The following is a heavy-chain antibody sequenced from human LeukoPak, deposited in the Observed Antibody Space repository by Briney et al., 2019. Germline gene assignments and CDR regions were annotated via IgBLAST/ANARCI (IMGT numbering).Heavy chain of an antibody. V-gene: IGHV4-34*01. CDR1: GGSFSGYY. CDR3: ARDRVYYYDSSGYYYYYYGMDV. CDR2: SSHSGST. Sequence: SETLSLTCAVYGGSFSGYYWSWIRQSPGKELEWIGESSHSGSTNYNPSLKSRVTISVDTSKHQFSLKLSSVTAADTAVYYCARDRVYYYDSSGYYYYYYGMDVWGQGTTVTVSS. D-gene: IGHD3-22*01. J-gene: IGHJ6*02.